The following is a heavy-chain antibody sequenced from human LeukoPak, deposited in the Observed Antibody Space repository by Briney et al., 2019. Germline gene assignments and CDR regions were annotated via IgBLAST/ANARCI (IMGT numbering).Heavy chain of an antibody. D-gene: IGHD1-1*01. Sequence: PSETLSLTCTVSGGSISSGAYYWGWIRQSPGKGLEWIGTIYYIGNTYYNPSLQSRVTISVDTSKNQFSLKLTPVTAADTAVFYCARLLYNWNGIDYWGQGTLVTVSS. CDR3: ARLLYNWNGIDY. CDR2: IYYIGNT. CDR1: GGSISSGAYY. J-gene: IGHJ4*02. V-gene: IGHV4-39*01.